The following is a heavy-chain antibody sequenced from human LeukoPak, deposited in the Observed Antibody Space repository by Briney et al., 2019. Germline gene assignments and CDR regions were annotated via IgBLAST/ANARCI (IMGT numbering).Heavy chain of an antibody. J-gene: IGHJ4*02. Sequence: PSETLSLTCTVSGGSISSYYWSWIRQPPGKGLEWIGHIYYSGSTNYNPSLKSRVTISVDTSKNQFSLKPSSVTAADTAVYYCARRGYCSGGTCYCFDYWGQGTLVTVSS. CDR3: ARRGYCSGGTCYCFDY. V-gene: IGHV4-59*08. CDR1: GGSISSYY. D-gene: IGHD2-15*01. CDR2: IYYSGST.